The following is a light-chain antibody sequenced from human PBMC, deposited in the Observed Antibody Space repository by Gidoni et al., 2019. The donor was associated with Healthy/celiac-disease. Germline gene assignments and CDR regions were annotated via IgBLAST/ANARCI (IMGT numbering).Light chain of an antibody. V-gene: IGKV1-5*03. CDR2: KAS. Sequence: DIQLPQSPSTLSASVGDRVTITCRASQSISSWLAWYQQKPGKATKLLIYKASSLESGVPSRFSGSGSGTEFTLTISSLQPDDFATYYCQQYNSYLYTFGQGTKLEIK. J-gene: IGKJ2*01. CDR3: QQYNSYLYT. CDR1: QSISSW.